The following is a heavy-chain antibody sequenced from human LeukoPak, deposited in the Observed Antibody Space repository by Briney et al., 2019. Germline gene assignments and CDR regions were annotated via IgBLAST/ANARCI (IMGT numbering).Heavy chain of an antibody. Sequence: PSETLSLTCTVSGGSISSYYWSWIRQPPGKGLEWIGEINHSGSTNYNPSLKSRVTMSVDTSKNQFSLKLSSVTAADTAVYYCARGKTYYDISKDAFDIWGQGTMVTVSS. CDR1: GGSISSYY. CDR3: ARGKTYYDISKDAFDI. CDR2: INHSGST. D-gene: IGHD3-22*01. V-gene: IGHV4-34*01. J-gene: IGHJ3*02.